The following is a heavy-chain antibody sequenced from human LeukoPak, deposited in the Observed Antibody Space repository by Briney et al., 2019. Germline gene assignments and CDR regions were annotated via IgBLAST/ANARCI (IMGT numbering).Heavy chain of an antibody. D-gene: IGHD3-3*01. Sequence: GASVKVSCKASGYTFTSYGISWVRQAPGQGLEWMGWISAYNGNTNHAQKLQGRVTMTTDTSTSTAYMELRSLRSDDTAVYYCARDPDSGWSYDFWSGQTASFFDYWGQGTLVTVSS. CDR1: GYTFTSYG. CDR2: ISAYNGNT. CDR3: ARDPDSGWSYDFWSGQTASFFDY. J-gene: IGHJ4*02. V-gene: IGHV1-18*01.